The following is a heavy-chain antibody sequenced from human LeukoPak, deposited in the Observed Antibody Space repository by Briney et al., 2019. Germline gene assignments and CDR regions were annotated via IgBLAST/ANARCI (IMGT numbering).Heavy chain of an antibody. Sequence: ASVKVSCKASGYIFSSYGIIWVRQAPGQGFEWMGWISPNNGNTQYAQGVQGRVTMTTDTSRSTAYMELRSLRSDDTAVYYCTRVRNSNNWWGPFDIWGQGTMVTVSS. J-gene: IGHJ3*02. V-gene: IGHV1-18*01. D-gene: IGHD1-1*01. CDR3: TRVRNSNNWWGPFDI. CDR2: ISPNNGNT. CDR1: GYIFSSYG.